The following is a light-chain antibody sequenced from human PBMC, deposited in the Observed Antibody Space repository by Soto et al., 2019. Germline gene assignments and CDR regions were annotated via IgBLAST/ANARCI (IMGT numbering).Light chain of an antibody. CDR2: RNN. CDR3: SAWDDSLSGPV. CDR1: SSNIGSNY. J-gene: IGLJ7*01. Sequence: QSVLTQPPSASGTPGQRVTISCSGSSSNIGSNYVYWYQQLPGTAPKLLIYRNNQRPSGVPDRYSGSKSGTSDSLAIGGLRSGDEADYYCSAWDDSLSGPVFGGGTQLTVL. V-gene: IGLV1-47*01.